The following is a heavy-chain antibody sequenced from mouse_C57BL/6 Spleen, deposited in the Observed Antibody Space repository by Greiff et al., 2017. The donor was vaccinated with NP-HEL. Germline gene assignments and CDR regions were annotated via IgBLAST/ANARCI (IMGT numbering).Heavy chain of an antibody. Sequence: VQLQESDAELVKPGASVKISCKVSGYTFTDHTIHWMKQRPEQGLEWIGYIYPRGGSTKYNEKFKGKATLTADKSSSTAYMQLNSLTSEDSAVYCCARGNLLGAAWFDYWGQGTTLTVSS. J-gene: IGHJ2*01. V-gene: IGHV1-78*01. CDR3: ARGNLLGAAWFDY. CDR1: GYTFTDHT. D-gene: IGHD2-1*01. CDR2: IYPRGGST.